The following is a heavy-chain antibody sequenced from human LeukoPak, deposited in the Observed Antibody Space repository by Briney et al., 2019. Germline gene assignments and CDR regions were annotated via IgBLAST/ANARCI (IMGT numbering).Heavy chain of an antibody. CDR3: ARGIGYSYGFDY. J-gene: IGHJ4*02. CDR1: GGSISSSSYY. V-gene: IGHV4-61*01. Sequence: PSETLSLTCTVSGGSISSSSYYWSWIRQPPGKGLEWIGYIYYSGSTNYNPSLKSRVTISVDTSKNQFSLKLSSVTAADTAVYYCARGIGYSYGFDYWGQGTLVTVSS. CDR2: IYYSGST. D-gene: IGHD5-18*01.